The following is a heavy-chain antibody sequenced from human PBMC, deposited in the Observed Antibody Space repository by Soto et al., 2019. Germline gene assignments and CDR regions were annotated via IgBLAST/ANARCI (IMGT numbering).Heavy chain of an antibody. Sequence: LSLTCTVSGGSISSYYWSWIRQPPGKGLEWIGYIYYSGSTNYNPSLKSRVTISVDTSKNQFSLKLSSVTAADTAVYYCARWSLVRGVIPYYYYGMDVWGQGTTVTVSS. CDR1: GGSISSYY. J-gene: IGHJ6*02. CDR2: IYYSGST. D-gene: IGHD3-10*01. CDR3: ARWSLVRGVIPYYYYGMDV. V-gene: IGHV4-59*01.